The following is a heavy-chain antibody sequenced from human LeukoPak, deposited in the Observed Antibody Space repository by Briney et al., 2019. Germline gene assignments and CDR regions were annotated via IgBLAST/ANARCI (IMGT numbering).Heavy chain of an antibody. CDR1: GGSMSGHF. V-gene: IGHV4-59*07. Sequence: SDTLSLTCTVSGGSMSGHFWSWFRRPPGKGLENIGYIHSSGSTNYNPSYKSRVTVSLEMSKNQFSLSLSSVTAADTAVYYCARNWNYPPRHFDYWGQGTLVTVSS. CDR3: ARNWNYPPRHFDY. J-gene: IGHJ4*02. CDR2: IHSSGST. D-gene: IGHD1-7*01.